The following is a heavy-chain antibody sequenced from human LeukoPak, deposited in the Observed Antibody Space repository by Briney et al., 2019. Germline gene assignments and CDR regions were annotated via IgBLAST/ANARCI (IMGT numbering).Heavy chain of an antibody. D-gene: IGHD3-22*01. V-gene: IGHV3-48*03. J-gene: IGHJ3*02. Sequence: AGGSLRLSCAASGFTFSSYEMNWVRQAPGKGLEWVSYISSSGSTIYYADSVKGRFTISRDNAKNSLYLQMNSLRAEDTAVYYCARGPYSSGQDAFDIWGQGTMVTVSS. CDR1: GFTFSSYE. CDR3: ARGPYSSGQDAFDI. CDR2: ISSSGSTI.